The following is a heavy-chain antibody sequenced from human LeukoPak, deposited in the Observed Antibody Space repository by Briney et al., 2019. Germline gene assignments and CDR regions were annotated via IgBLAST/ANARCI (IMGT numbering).Heavy chain of an antibody. CDR2: INHSGST. J-gene: IGHJ4*02. CDR3: ARGRGGGWYHFPPDY. Sequence: SETLSLTCAVYGGSFSGYYGISLRQPPGKGLEWFGEINHSGSTNYNPSLKSRVTISVDPSKTQFSLKLRSVTAADPAVYYCARGRGGGWYHFPPDYWGQGTLVTVSS. CDR1: GGSFSGYY. D-gene: IGHD6-19*01. V-gene: IGHV4-34*01.